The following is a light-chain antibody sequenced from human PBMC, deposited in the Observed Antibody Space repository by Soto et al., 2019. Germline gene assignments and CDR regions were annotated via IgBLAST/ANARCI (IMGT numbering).Light chain of an antibody. Sequence: SVLTQPASVSGSPGQSITISCTGTSSDVGSYNFVSWYQQLPGKAPKLMIYEVSNRPSGVSNRFSGSKSGNTASLTISGLQAEDEADYYCSSYTTSSNYVFGSGTNVTVL. J-gene: IGLJ1*01. CDR3: SSYTTSSNYV. V-gene: IGLV2-14*01. CDR1: SSDVGSYNF. CDR2: EVS.